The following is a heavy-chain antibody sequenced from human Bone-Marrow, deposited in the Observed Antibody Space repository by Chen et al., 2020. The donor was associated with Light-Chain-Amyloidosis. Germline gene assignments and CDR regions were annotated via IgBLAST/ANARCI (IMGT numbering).Heavy chain of an antibody. J-gene: IGHJ4*02. CDR3: ARGLLPNYHHSSGYYPFDY. D-gene: IGHD3-22*01. CDR1: GGSISSYY. Sequence: QVQLQESGPGLVKPSETLSLTCTVSGGSISSYYRSWIRQPPGKGLEWIGYIYYSGTTNYNPSLKSRVTISEDTSKNQFSLKLTSVTAADTAVYYCARGLLPNYHHSSGYYPFDYWGQGTLVTVSS. V-gene: IGHV4-59*01. CDR2: IYYSGTT.